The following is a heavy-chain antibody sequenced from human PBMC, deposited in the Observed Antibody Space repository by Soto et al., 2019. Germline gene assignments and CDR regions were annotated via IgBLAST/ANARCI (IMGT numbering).Heavy chain of an antibody. Sequence: GSLRLSCAAAGFTFSSYAMHWVRQAPGKGLEWVAVISYDGSNKYYADSVKGRFTISRDNSKNTLYLQMNSLRAEDTAVYYCARTGGSYYDSSGPLGYWGQGTLVTVSS. J-gene: IGHJ4*02. CDR1: GFTFSSYA. CDR2: ISYDGSNK. V-gene: IGHV3-30-3*01. CDR3: ARTGGSYYDSSGPLGY. D-gene: IGHD3-22*01.